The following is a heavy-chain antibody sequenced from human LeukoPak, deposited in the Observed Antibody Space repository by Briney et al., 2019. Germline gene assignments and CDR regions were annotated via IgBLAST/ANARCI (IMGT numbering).Heavy chain of an antibody. J-gene: IGHJ4*02. CDR1: GFTFSSYG. D-gene: IGHD6-19*01. CDR3: ASLAVAGTTFDY. V-gene: IGHV3-33*01. CDR2: VRYDGNTK. Sequence: GRSLRLSCAASGFTFSSYGMHWVRQAPGKGLEWVAIVRYDGNTKNYVDSVKGRFTISRDTSKNTVFLQMNSLRAEDTALYYCASLAVAGTTFDYWGQGTLVTVSS.